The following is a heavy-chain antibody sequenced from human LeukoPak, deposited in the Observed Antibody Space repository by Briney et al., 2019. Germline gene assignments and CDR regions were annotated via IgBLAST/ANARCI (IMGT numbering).Heavy chain of an antibody. D-gene: IGHD1-26*01. V-gene: IGHV3-48*03. CDR1: GFTCSTYE. J-gene: IGHJ4*02. CDR2: ISSSGSTI. Sequence: GGSLRLSCAASGFTCSTYEMNWVRQAPGKGLEWVSYISSSGSTIYYADSVRGRFTISRDNSKNTLYLQMNSLRAEDTAVYYCARDDYYGRYYFDYWGQGTLVTVSS. CDR3: ARDDYYGRYYFDY.